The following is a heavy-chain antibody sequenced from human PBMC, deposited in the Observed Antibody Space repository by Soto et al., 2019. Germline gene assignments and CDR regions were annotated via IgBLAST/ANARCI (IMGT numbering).Heavy chain of an antibody. V-gene: IGHV1-69*13. CDR3: ARDCSGGSCDRPFDY. CDR1: GGTFSSYA. CDR2: IIPIFGTA. J-gene: IGHJ4*02. D-gene: IGHD2-15*01. Sequence: SVKVSCKASGGTFSSYAISWVRQAPGQGLEWMGGIIPIFGTANYAQKFQGRVTITADESTSTAYMELSSLRSEDTAVYYCARDCSGGSCDRPFDYWSQGTLVTVSS.